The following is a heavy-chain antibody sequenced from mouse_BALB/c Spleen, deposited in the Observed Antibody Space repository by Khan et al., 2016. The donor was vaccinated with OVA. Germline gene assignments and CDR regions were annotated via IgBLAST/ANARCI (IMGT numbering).Heavy chain of an antibody. D-gene: IGHD1-1*01. CDR2: INTFNGEP. CDR1: GYTFTNNG. J-gene: IGHJ2*01. Sequence: QIQLVQSGPELKKPGETIKISCKASGYTFTNNGVNWVKQAPGKGLKWMGWINTFNGEPTYADDFKGRYAFSMEISASTAYLQFNNLKNEDTATYYCARSMPHYYGSRYLDNWGQGTTLTVSS. V-gene: IGHV9-3-1*01. CDR3: ARSMPHYYGSRYLDN.